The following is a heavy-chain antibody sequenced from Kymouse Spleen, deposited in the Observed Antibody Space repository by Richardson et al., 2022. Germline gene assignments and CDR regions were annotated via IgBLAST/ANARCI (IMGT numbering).Heavy chain of an antibody. CDR3: ARDRVTTVTPYYYYYGMDV. V-gene: IGHV3-33*01. Sequence: QVQLVESGGGVVQPGRSLRLSCAASGFTFSSYGMHWVRQAPGKGLEWVAVIWYDGSNKYYADSVKGRFTISRDNSKNTLYLQMNSLRAEDTAVYYCARDRVTTVTPYYYYYGMDVWGQGTTVTVSS. CDR1: GFTFSSYG. D-gene: IGHD4-17*01. CDR2: IWYDGSNK. J-gene: IGHJ6*02.